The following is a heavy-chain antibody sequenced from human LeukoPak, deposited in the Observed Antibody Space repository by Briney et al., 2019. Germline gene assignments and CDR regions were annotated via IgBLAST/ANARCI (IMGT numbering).Heavy chain of an antibody. J-gene: IGHJ4*02. D-gene: IGHD3-22*01. Sequence: PSETLSLTCTVSGGSINSSSYYWGWIRQPPGKGLEWIGSIYYSGSTYYNPSLKSRVTISVDTSKNQFSLKLSSVTAADTAVYYCARHVGDYYDSSGYYLDYWGQGTLVTVSS. CDR2: IYYSGST. CDR3: ARHVGDYYDSSGYYLDY. V-gene: IGHV4-39*01. CDR1: GGSINSSSYY.